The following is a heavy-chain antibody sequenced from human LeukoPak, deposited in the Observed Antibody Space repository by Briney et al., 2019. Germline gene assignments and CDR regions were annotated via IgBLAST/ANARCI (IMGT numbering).Heavy chain of an antibody. V-gene: IGHV3-23*01. J-gene: IGHJ4*02. CDR3: AKGSQGWPYSFDY. Sequence: GGSLRLSCSASGFTFNNFAMSWVRQAPGKGLEWVSAIGSGGESTYYADSVKGRFTISRDNSKNTLSLQMNSLRAEDSAVYYCAKGSQGWPYSFDYWGQGTLVTVSS. CDR2: IGSGGEST. CDR1: GFTFNNFA. D-gene: IGHD6-19*01.